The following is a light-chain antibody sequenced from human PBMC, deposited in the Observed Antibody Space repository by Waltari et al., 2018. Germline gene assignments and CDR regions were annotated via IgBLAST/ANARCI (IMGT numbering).Light chain of an antibody. CDR3: QQYNKWPLT. Sequence: EIVMTQSPATLSVSPGERATLSCRASQSINSNLAWYQQKPGQPPRLLLDGASTRATAIPARFSASGSGTEVTLTISSLQSEDFAVYYCQQYNKWPLTFGGGTKVEIK. J-gene: IGKJ4*01. CDR2: GAS. CDR1: QSINSN. V-gene: IGKV3-15*01.